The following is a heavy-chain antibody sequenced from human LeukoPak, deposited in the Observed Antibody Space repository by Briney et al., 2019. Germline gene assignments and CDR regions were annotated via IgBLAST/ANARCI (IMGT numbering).Heavy chain of an antibody. CDR2: IFRSGTT. CDR1: GDSITTYY. CDR3: ARDSWGRFDY. D-gene: IGHD7-27*01. J-gene: IGHJ4*02. Sequence: SETLSLTCTVSGDSITTYYWSWIRQPPGKGLEWIGYIFRSGTTKYNPSLKSRVTILSDVSKNQFSLNLTSVTAADTAVYYCARDSWGRFDYWGQGTLVAVSS. V-gene: IGHV4-59*01.